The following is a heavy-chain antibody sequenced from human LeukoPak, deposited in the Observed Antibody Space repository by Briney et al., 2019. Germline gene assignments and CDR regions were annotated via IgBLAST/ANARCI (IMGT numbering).Heavy chain of an antibody. J-gene: IGHJ5*02. D-gene: IGHD6-13*01. CDR1: GVSISSYY. CDR3: ARFSVAAAGTGWFDP. CDR2: IYYSGST. Sequence: TSETLSLTCTVSGVSISSYYWSWIRQPPGKGLELIGYIYYSGSTNCNPSLKSRVTISVDTSKNQLSLKLSSVTAADTAVYYCARFSVAAAGTGWFDPWGQGTLVTVSA. V-gene: IGHV4-59*01.